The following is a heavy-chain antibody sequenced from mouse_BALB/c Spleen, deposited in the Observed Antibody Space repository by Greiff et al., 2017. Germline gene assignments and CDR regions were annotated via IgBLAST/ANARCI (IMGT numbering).Heavy chain of an antibody. CDR1: GFNIKDYY. Sequence: VQLQQSGAELVRSGASVKLSCTASGFNIKDYYMHWVKQRPEQGLEWIGWIDPENGDTEYAPKFQGKATMTADTSSNTAYLQLSSLTSEDTAVYYCARSGAYYGNYDFDYWGQGTTLTVSS. D-gene: IGHD2-10*01. J-gene: IGHJ2*01. CDR3: ARSGAYYGNYDFDY. V-gene: IGHV14-4*02. CDR2: IDPENGDT.